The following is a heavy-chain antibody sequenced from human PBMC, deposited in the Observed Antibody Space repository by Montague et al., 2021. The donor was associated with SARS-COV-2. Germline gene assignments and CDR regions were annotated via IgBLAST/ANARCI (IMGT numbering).Heavy chain of an antibody. CDR3: ARETGTTVSLDY. Sequence: PALVKPTQTLTLTCTFSGFSLSTSGMCVSWIRQPPGKALEWLARIGWDDDKYYSTSLKTRLTISKDTSKNQVVLTMTNMDPVDTATYYCARETGTTVSLDYWGQGTLVTVSS. D-gene: IGHD1-7*01. CDR1: GFSLSTSGMC. V-gene: IGHV2-70*11. J-gene: IGHJ4*02. CDR2: IGWDDDK.